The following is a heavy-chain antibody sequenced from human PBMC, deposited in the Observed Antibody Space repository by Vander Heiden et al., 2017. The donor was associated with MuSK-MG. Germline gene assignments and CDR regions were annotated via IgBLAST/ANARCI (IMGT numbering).Heavy chain of an antibody. Sequence: EGQMLEPGGGFVQPGGSLRRSCAAPDFTPTSMTRVRHAPGKGLEWDSAITRSGDNTYYADSVKGRFTISSGNSKNMLFLQINSLRVGDTAIYYCAKDRGGPSYEWGQGTLVTVSS. CDR1: DFTPTS. CDR2: ITRSGDNT. V-gene: IGHV3-23*01. D-gene: IGHD3-3*01. CDR3: AKDRGGPSYE. J-gene: IGHJ4*02.